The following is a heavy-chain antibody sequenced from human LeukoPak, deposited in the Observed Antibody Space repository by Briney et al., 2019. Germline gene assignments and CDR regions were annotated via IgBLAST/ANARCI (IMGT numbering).Heavy chain of an antibody. CDR1: GYRFTTYW. CDR2: IYPGDSDT. Sequence: GESLKISCKGSGYRFTTYWIAWVRQVPGKGLEWMGIIYPGDSDTRYNPSFQGQVTISADTSISTAYLQWNSLKASDTAMYYCTRATWELVHPYYFDYWGQGTLVTVSS. CDR3: TRATWELVHPYYFDY. J-gene: IGHJ4*02. V-gene: IGHV5-51*01. D-gene: IGHD3-10*01.